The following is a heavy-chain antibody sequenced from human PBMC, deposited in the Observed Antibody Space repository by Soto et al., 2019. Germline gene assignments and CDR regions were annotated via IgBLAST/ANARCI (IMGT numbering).Heavy chain of an antibody. V-gene: IGHV3-30-3*01. Sequence: QVRLVESGGGAVQPGDSLRLSCDASGFTFSTYALHWVRQAPGKGLGWVAFISYTGANQYYADSVKGRFTVSRDNSKNIASLQMTSLKPEDSAVYYWARDAFLYSRGAYYDHWGQGTLVTVSS. CDR1: GFTFSTYA. J-gene: IGHJ4*02. CDR2: ISYTGANQ. D-gene: IGHD4-4*01. CDR3: ARDAFLYSRGAYYDH.